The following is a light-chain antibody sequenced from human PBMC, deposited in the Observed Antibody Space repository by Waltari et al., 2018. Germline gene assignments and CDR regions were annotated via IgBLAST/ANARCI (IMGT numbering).Light chain of an antibody. CDR2: EGN. J-gene: IGLJ3*02. CDR1: SGSVSSTSY. Sequence: QTVVTQEPSLSVSPGGTVTLPCALSSGSVSSTSYASWYQQTPGQAPRTLRYEGNTRSSGGPERISGSSLGNKAARTITGAQADEKSDYCCLLYMGSGIWVFGGGTKFTGL. CDR3: LLYMGSGIWV. V-gene: IGLV8-61*01.